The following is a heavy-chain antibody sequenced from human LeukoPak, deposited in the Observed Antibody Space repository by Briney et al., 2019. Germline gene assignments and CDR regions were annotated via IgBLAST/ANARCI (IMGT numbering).Heavy chain of an antibody. CDR2: IYHSGST. J-gene: IGHJ2*01. CDR3: ARDNRDFWSGYLHYWYFDL. Sequence: SQTLSLTCAVSGGSISSGGYSWSWIWQPPGKGLEWIGYIYHSGSTYYNPSLKSRVTISVDRSKNQFSLKLSSVTAADTAVYYCARDNRDFWSGYLHYWYFDLWGRGTLVTVSS. V-gene: IGHV4-30-2*01. CDR1: GGSISSGGYS. D-gene: IGHD3-3*01.